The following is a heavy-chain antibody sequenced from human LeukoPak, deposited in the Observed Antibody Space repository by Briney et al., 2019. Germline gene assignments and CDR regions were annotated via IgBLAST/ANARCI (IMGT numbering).Heavy chain of an antibody. Sequence: GGSLRLSCEASGFTFGSHAMYWVRQAPGKGLEWVAGIFGSGGSPHYADPVKGRFTISRDNSKNTLYLQMNSLRAEDTAVYYCAKGLYEWFGGQETNYYYYYGMDVWGQGTTVTVSS. CDR2: IFGSGGSP. J-gene: IGHJ6*02. D-gene: IGHD3-10*01. V-gene: IGHV3-23*01. CDR3: AKGLYEWFGGQETNYYYYYGMDV. CDR1: GFTFGSHA.